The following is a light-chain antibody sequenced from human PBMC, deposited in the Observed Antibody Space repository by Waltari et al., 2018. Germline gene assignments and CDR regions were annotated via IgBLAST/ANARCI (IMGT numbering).Light chain of an antibody. CDR2: LGS. CDR1: QSLLHSNGYTY. Sequence: EIVMTQSPVSLPVTPGEPASISCRSSQSLLHSNGYTYLDWYLQKPGQSPQLLIYLGSSRASGVPDRFSGSGSGRDFTLRISRVEAEDVGLYYCMQALQTPTFGPGTKVEIK. CDR3: MQALQTPT. V-gene: IGKV2-28*01. J-gene: IGKJ3*01.